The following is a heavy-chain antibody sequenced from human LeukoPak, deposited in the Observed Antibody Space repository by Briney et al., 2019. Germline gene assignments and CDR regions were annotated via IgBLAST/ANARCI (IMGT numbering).Heavy chain of an antibody. CDR3: AKTPYHSSGWYYFDY. J-gene: IGHJ4*02. CDR2: ISGSGGST. Sequence: PGRSLRLSCAASGFTFSSYAMSWVRQAPGKGLEWVSAISGSGGSTYYADSVKGRFTISRDNSKNTLYLQMNSLRAEDTAVYYCAKTPYHSSGWYYFDYWGQGTLVTVSS. V-gene: IGHV3-23*01. D-gene: IGHD6-19*01. CDR1: GFTFSSYA.